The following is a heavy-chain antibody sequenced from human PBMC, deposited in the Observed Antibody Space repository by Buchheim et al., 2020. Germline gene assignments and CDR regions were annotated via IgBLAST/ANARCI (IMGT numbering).Heavy chain of an antibody. Sequence: VQLVESGGGLVQPGGSLRLPCAASGFMFSSYEMNWVRQAPGKGLEWVSYISSGSSTIYYADSVKGRFTISRDNAKNSLYLQMNSLRAEDTAVYYCAREENDFWSGQKYYFDYWGQGTL. CDR1: GFMFSSYE. D-gene: IGHD3-3*01. CDR2: ISSGSSTI. J-gene: IGHJ4*02. CDR3: AREENDFWSGQKYYFDY. V-gene: IGHV3-48*03.